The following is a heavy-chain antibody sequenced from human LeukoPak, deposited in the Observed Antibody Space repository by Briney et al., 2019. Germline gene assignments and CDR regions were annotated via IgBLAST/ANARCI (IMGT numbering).Heavy chain of an antibody. Sequence: SETLSLTCTLSGDSITSGSYYWTWLRQPAGKGLEYIGRSHVSGSTNYNPSLKSRITISVDASKNQFSLKLSSVTAADTAVYYCARGTMIVDLFDYWGQGTLVTVSS. CDR1: GDSITSGSYY. V-gene: IGHV4-61*02. CDR2: SHVSGST. D-gene: IGHD3-22*01. J-gene: IGHJ4*02. CDR3: ARGTMIVDLFDY.